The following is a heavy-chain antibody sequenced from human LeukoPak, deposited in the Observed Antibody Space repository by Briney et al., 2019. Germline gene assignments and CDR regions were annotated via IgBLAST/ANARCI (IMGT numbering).Heavy chain of an antibody. Sequence: PSETLSLTCTVSGGSISSYYWSWIRQPPGKGLEWIGYIYYSGSTNYNPSLKSRVTISVDTSKNQFSLKLSSVTAADTAVYYCARHGLQLRAFDIWGQGTMVTVSS. CDR3: ARHGLQLRAFDI. CDR1: GGSISSYY. V-gene: IGHV4-59*08. D-gene: IGHD5-18*01. J-gene: IGHJ3*02. CDR2: IYYSGST.